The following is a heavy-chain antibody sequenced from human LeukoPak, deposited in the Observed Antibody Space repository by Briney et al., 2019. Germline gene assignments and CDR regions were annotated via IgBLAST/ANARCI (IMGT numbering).Heavy chain of an antibody. V-gene: IGHV4-61*02. CDR1: GGSISSGSSC. D-gene: IGHD3-10*01. Sequence: PSETLSLTCSVSGGSISSGSSCWSWIRQPAGKGLEWIGRIYTSGGTNYNPSLRSRVTISVDTSKNQFSLRLNSVTAADTAVYYCATGQTLPDYYGSGSYYKNYYYYYGMDVWGQGTTVTVSS. J-gene: IGHJ6*02. CDR3: ATGQTLPDYYGSGSYYKNYYYYYGMDV. CDR2: IYTSGGT.